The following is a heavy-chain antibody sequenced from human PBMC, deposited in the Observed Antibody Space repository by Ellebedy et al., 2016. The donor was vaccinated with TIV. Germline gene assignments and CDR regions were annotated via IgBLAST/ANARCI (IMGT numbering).Heavy chain of an antibody. Sequence: GESLKISXAASGFTFDDYAMHWVRQAPGKGLEWVSVIYSGGDTYYADSVKGRFTISRDNSKNTLYLQMNSLRAEDTAVYYCAREGGYCSGDACYSAYIDYWGQGTLVTVSS. D-gene: IGHD2-15*01. J-gene: IGHJ4*02. CDR2: IYSGGDT. CDR1: GFTFDDYA. CDR3: AREGGYCSGDACYSAYIDY. V-gene: IGHV3-53*01.